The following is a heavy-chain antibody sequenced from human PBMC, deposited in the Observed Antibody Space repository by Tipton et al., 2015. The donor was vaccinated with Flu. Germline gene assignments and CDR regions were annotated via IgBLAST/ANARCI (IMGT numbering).Heavy chain of an antibody. CDR3: ARSTYYYGSGSSDY. CDR1: AGSLSGHH. CDR2: INHSGST. V-gene: IGHV4-34*01. Sequence: TLSLTCAVYAGSLSGHHWSWIRQPPGKGLEWIGEINHSGSTNYNPSLKSRVTMSVDTFKNQFSLRLSSVTAADTAVYYCARSTYYYGSGSSDYWGQGTLVTVSS. J-gene: IGHJ4*02. D-gene: IGHD3-10*01.